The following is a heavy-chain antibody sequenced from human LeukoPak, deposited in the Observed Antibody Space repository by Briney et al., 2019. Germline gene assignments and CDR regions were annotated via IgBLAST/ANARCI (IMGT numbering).Heavy chain of an antibody. D-gene: IGHD6-13*01. CDR3: ATRVEAAGGFDY. CDR1: GFTFTTYW. Sequence: PGGSLRLSCAASGFTFTTYWMSRVRQAPGKGLEWVSTISGSGRGGSTYYAGSVKGRFTISRDNSKNTLYLQMNSLRAEDTAVYYCATRVEAAGGFDYWGQGTLVTVSS. V-gene: IGHV3-23*01. CDR2: ISGSGRGGST. J-gene: IGHJ4*02.